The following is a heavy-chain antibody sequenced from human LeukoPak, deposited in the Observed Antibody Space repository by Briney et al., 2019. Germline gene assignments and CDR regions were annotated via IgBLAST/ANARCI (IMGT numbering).Heavy chain of an antibody. D-gene: IGHD2-15*01. CDR2: IYHSGST. V-gene: IGHV4-4*02. CDR1: GGSISSSNW. CDR3: ARYPMVVAATGALYYYMDV. Sequence: SETLSLTCAVSGGSISSSNWWSWVRQPPGKGLEWIGEIYHSGSTNYNPSLKSRVTISVDTSKNQFSLKLSSVTAADTAVYYCARYPMVVAATGALYYYMDVWGKGTTVTVSS. J-gene: IGHJ6*03.